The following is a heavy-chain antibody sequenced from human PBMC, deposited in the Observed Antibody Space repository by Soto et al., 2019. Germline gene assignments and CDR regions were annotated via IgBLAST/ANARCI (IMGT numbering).Heavy chain of an antibody. CDR1: GFAFRNNV. J-gene: IGHJ4*02. Sequence: GGSLRLSCAASGFAFRNNVLSWVRQAPGKGLDWVSGITGSGRDTYYADSVKGRFTISRDNSKNMVFLQMNSLRAEDTAVYYCAKEDRITPSSLFDYWGQGTLVTVSS. CDR2: ITGSGRDT. CDR3: AKEDRITPSSLFDY. D-gene: IGHD2-15*01. V-gene: IGHV3-23*01.